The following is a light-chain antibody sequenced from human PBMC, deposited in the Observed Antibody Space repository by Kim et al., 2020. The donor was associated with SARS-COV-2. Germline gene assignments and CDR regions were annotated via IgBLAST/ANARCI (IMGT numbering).Light chain of an antibody. J-gene: IGLJ1*01. CDR2: EVT. CDR3: CSYAGSATYV. CDR1: SSDVGSYDL. Sequence: QSALTQPASVSGYPGQSVTISCTGTSSDVGSYDLVSWYQQYPGKAPQIIIYEVTKRPSGVSNRLSASKSGNTASLTISGLQTEDEADYYCCSYAGSATYVFGTGTKVTVL. V-gene: IGLV2-23*02.